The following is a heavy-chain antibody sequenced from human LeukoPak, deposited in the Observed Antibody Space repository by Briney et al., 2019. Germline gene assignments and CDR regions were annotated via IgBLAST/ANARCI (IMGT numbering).Heavy chain of an antibody. CDR2: TSSSGITI. CDR1: GFTFSDYY. CDR3: ARDRYAMDV. J-gene: IGHJ6*02. Sequence: GGSLRLSCAASGFTFSDYYMSWIRQAPGKGLEWISYTSSSGITIYYADSVKGRFTMSRDNAKNSLYLQMNSLRAEDTAVNYCARDRYAMDVWGQGTTVTVSS. V-gene: IGHV3-11*01.